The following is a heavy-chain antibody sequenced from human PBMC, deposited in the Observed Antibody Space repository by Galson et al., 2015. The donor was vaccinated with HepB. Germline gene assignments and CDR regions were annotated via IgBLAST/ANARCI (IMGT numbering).Heavy chain of an antibody. CDR2: IFSNDEK. J-gene: IGHJ5*02. CDR3: ARRGGIAAAGTVWGWFDP. Sequence: PALVNPTQTLTLTCTVSGFSLSNARMGVSWIRQPPGKALEWLAHIFSNDEKSYSTSLKSRLTISKDTSKSQVVLTMTNMDPVDTATYYCARRGGIAAAGTVWGWFDPWGQGTLVTVSS. V-gene: IGHV2-26*01. D-gene: IGHD6-13*01. CDR1: GFSLSNARMG.